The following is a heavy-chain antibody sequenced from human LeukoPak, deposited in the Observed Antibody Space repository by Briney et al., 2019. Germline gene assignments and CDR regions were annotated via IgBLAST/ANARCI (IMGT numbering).Heavy chain of an antibody. CDR3: VRDRELTY. D-gene: IGHD1-26*01. CDR2: IYNSGST. Sequence: SETLSLTCTVSGGSISIYYWNWIRQPPGKELEWIGYIYNSGSTSYNPSLKSRVTISVGTSKNQFSLKLTSVTAADTAVYYCVRDRELTYWGQGTLVTASS. J-gene: IGHJ4*02. V-gene: IGHV4-59*01. CDR1: GGSISIYY.